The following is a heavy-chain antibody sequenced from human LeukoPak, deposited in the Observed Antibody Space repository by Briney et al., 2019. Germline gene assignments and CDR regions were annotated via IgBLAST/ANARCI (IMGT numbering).Heavy chain of an antibody. D-gene: IGHD2-15*01. V-gene: IGHV3-23*01. CDR1: GFTFSSYA. J-gene: IGHJ4*02. CDR2: ISGSGGST. CDR3: AKDESLKVVANSDY. Sequence: GGSLRLSCAASGFTFSSYAMSWVRQAPGKGLEWVSAISGSGGSTYYADSVKGRFTISRDNSKNTLYLQMNRLRAEDTAVYYCAKDESLKVVANSDYWGQGTLVTVSS.